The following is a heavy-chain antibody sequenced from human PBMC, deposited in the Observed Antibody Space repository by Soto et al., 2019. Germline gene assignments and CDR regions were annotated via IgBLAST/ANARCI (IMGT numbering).Heavy chain of an antibody. Sequence: GESLKISCTGSGYTFTTYWIGWVSQMPGKGLECMGIIYPGDSDTRYSPSFQGQVTISADKSITTAYLQWSSLKASDTAMYYCARGGYGGNSKDTFYIWGPGTMVTVSS. CDR3: ARGGYGGNSKDTFYI. D-gene: IGHD4-17*01. J-gene: IGHJ3*02. V-gene: IGHV5-51*01. CDR2: IYPGDSDT. CDR1: GYTFTTYW.